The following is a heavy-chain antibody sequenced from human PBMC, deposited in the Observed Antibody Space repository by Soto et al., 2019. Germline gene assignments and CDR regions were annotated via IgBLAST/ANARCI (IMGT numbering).Heavy chain of an antibody. CDR2: ISYDGSNK. V-gene: IGHV3-30*18. Sequence: LRLSCAASGFTFSSYGMHWVRQAPGKGLEWVAVISYDGSNKYYADSVKGRFTISRDNSKNTLYLQMNSLRAEDTAVYYCAKDVSDYYYYYGMDVWGQGTTVTVSS. CDR3: AKDVSDYYYYYGMDV. CDR1: GFTFSSYG. J-gene: IGHJ6*02.